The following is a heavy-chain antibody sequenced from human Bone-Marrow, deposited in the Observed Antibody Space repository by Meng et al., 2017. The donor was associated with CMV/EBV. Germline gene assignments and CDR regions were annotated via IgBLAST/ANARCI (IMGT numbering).Heavy chain of an antibody. Sequence: GESLKISCAASGFTFRMAAMSWVRQAPGKGLEWFSGITAGGDRTFYAESVKGRFTISRDNSKNTLYLQMNSLRAEDTAVYYCARGYPQGIVGMDVWGQGTTVTVSS. V-gene: IGHV3-23*01. CDR3: ARGYPQGIVGMDV. CDR2: ITAGGDRT. D-gene: IGHD1-26*01. J-gene: IGHJ6*02. CDR1: GFTFRMAA.